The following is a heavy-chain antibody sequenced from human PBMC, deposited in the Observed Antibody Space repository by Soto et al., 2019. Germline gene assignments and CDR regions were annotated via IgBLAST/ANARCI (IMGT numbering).Heavy chain of an antibody. CDR3: TTDPLSGDYGRDY. Sequence: GSLRLSCAASGFTFSNAWMSWVRQAPGKGLEWVGRIKSKTDGGTTDYAAPVKGRFTISRDDSKNTLYLQMNSLKTEDTAVYYCTTDPLSGDYGRDYWGQGTLVTVSS. CDR1: GFTFSNAW. CDR2: IKSKTDGGTT. D-gene: IGHD4-17*01. J-gene: IGHJ4*02. V-gene: IGHV3-15*01.